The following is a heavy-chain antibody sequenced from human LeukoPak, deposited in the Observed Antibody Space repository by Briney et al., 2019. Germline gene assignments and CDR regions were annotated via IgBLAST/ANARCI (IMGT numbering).Heavy chain of an antibody. J-gene: IGHJ4*02. D-gene: IGHD2-15*01. CDR1: GFTFSSYE. CDR2: ISSGGSTI. Sequence: PGRSLRLSCAASGFTFSSYEMNWGREAPGRGLEWVSYISSGGSTIYYADSVKGRFSISRDNAKNSLYLQMNSLRADDTAVYYCARDGGVVDFDYWGQGALVTVSS. V-gene: IGHV3-48*03. CDR3: ARDGGVVDFDY.